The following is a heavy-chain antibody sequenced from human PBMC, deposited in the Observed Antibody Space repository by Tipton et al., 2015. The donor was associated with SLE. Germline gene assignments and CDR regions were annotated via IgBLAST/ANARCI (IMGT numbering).Heavy chain of an antibody. Sequence: SLRLSCAASGFTFSSYAMSWVRQAPGKGLEWVSAISGSGGSTYYADSVKGRFTISRDNSKNTLYLQMNSLRAEDTAVYYCAKDQGQGVECGGGTCYSAFYHYGMDVWGQGTTVTVS. J-gene: IGHJ6*02. CDR3: AKDQGQGVECGGGTCYSAFYHYGMDV. V-gene: IGHV3-23*01. CDR2: ISGSGGST. CDR1: GFTFSSYA. D-gene: IGHD2-15*01.